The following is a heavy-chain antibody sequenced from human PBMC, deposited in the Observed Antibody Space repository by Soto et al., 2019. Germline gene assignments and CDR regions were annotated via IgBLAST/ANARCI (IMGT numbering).Heavy chain of an antibody. CDR2: IIPIFGTA. Sequence: QVQLVQSGAEVKKPGSSVKVSCKASGGTFSSYAISWVRQAPGQGLEWMGGIIPIFGTANYAQKCQGRVTITAYISRSTAYREQGSVIPGERAVYYCARGGGRGATPGWDWGQGTLVTVSS. CDR3: ARGGGRGATPGWD. CDR1: GGTFSSYA. D-gene: IGHD1-26*01. V-gene: IGHV1-69*06. J-gene: IGHJ4*02.